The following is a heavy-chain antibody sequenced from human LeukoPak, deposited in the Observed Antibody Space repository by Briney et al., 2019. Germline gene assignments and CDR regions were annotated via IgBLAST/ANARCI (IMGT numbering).Heavy chain of an antibody. D-gene: IGHD3-9*01. CDR1: GFTFSSYG. J-gene: IGHJ4*02. Sequence: QPGRSLRLSCAASGFTFSSYGMHWLRQAPDKGLEWVAVIWYDGSNKYYADSVKGRFTISRDNSKNTLYLQMNSLRAEDTAVYYCAKQYSGVLRYFHWLFDYWGQGTLVTVSS. V-gene: IGHV3-33*06. CDR3: AKQYSGVLRYFHWLFDY. CDR2: IWYDGSNK.